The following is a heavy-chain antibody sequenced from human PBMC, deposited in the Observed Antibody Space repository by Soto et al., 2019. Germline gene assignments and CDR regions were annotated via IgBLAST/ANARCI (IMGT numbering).Heavy chain of an antibody. CDR2: IYYSGST. CDR3: AREANSADY. J-gene: IGHJ4*02. CDR1: GGSISSYY. Sequence: SETLSLTCTVSGGSISSYYWSWIRQPPGKGLEWIGYIYYSGSTNYNPSLKSRVTMTKDTSTSTLYMELSSLRSEDTAVYYCAREANSADYWGQGTLVTVSS. V-gene: IGHV4-59*01. D-gene: IGHD7-27*01.